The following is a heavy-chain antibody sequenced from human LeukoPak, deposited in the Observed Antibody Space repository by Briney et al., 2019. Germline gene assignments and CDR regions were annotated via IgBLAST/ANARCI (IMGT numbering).Heavy chain of an antibody. CDR1: GFTFSSYG. V-gene: IGHV3-33*01. D-gene: IGHD1/OR15-1a*01. CDR2: IWYDGSNK. J-gene: IGHJ4*02. Sequence: GGPLTLSCAASGFTFSSYGMQWVRPAPRKGREGVAVIWYDGSNKYYADSVKGRFTLSRDNSKNTLYLQMNSLRAEYTAVYYCARDVGTIDYWGQGTLVTVSS. CDR3: ARDVGTIDY.